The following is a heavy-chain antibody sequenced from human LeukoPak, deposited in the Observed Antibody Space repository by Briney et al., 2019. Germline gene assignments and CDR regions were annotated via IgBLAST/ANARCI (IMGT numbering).Heavy chain of an antibody. CDR2: ISYDGRSK. D-gene: IGHD2-2*01. Sequence: GGSLRLSCAASGFTFNNYGMHWVRQAPGKGLEWVAVISYDGRSKHYPDSVKGRFTISRDISTDTLWLQMDSLRTEDTAVYYCAKGPLRGTAAAIDYWGQGTLVTVSS. CDR1: GFTFNNYG. CDR3: AKGPLRGTAAAIDY. J-gene: IGHJ4*02. V-gene: IGHV3-30*18.